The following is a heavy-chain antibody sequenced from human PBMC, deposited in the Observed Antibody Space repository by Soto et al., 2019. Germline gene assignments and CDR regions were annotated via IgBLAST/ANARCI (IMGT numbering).Heavy chain of an antibody. CDR3: TGGSGSYPHNYYYYMDV. CDR2: IRSKAYGGTT. V-gene: IGHV3-49*03. Sequence: GGFLRLSCTASGFTFGDYAMSWFRQAPGKGLEWVGFIRSKAYGGTTEYAASVKGRFTISRDDSKSIAYLQMNSLKTEDTAVYYCTGGSGSYPHNYYYYMDVWGKGTTVTVSS. D-gene: IGHD3-10*01. J-gene: IGHJ6*03. CDR1: GFTFGDYA.